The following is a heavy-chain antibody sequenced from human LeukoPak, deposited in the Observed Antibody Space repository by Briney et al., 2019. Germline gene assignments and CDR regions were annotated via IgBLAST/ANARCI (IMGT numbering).Heavy chain of an antibody. J-gene: IGHJ4*02. CDR2: ITYSGDA. V-gene: IGHV3-23*01. CDR3: AIEGFLKDFDF. CDR1: GFTFSSYA. D-gene: IGHD3-10*01. Sequence: GGSLRPSCAASGFTFSSYAMRWVRQAPGKGLEWVSSITYSGDAYYADSVKGRFTISRDNSQNTLYLQMNSLRAEDTAIYYCAIEGFLKDFDFWGQGTLVTVSS.